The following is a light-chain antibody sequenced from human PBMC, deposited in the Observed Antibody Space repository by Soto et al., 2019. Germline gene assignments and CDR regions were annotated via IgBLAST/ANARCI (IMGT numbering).Light chain of an antibody. Sequence: DIQMTQSPSTLSASVGDRVTITCRASQSISIGLSWYQQKPGKAPKVLSFVATSLDSGVPSRCSGSGTAKAFTITSRMQEDDDVVEYYRQNDGSSRTFGQGTKVDIK. V-gene: IGKV1-5*01. CDR1: QSISIG. J-gene: IGKJ1*01. CDR2: VAT. CDR3: QNDGSSRT.